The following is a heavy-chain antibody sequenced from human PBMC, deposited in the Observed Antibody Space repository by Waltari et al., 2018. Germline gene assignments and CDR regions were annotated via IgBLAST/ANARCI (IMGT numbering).Heavy chain of an antibody. D-gene: IGHD4-17*01. V-gene: IGHV4-39*07. CDR3: ASSNDYGDLGAFDI. J-gene: IGHJ3*02. CDR2: IYYSGST. CDR1: GGSISSSSYY. Sequence: QLQLQESGPGLVKPSETLSLTCTVSGGSISSSSYYWGWIRQPPGKGLEWFGSIYYSGSTYYNPSLKSRVTISVDTSKNQFSLKLSSVTAADTAVYYCASSNDYGDLGAFDIWGQGTMVTVSS.